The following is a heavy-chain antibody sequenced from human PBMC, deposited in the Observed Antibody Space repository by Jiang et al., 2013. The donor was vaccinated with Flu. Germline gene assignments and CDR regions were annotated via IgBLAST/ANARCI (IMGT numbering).Heavy chain of an antibody. CDR2: ISSSSSYT. Sequence: YISSSSSYTNYADSVKGRFTISRDNAKNSLYLQMNSLRAEDTAVYYCARDQGASYYDSSGYYYGYWGQGTLVTVSS. D-gene: IGHD3-22*01. V-gene: IGHV3-11*06. CDR3: ARDQGASYYDSSGYYYGY. J-gene: IGHJ4*02.